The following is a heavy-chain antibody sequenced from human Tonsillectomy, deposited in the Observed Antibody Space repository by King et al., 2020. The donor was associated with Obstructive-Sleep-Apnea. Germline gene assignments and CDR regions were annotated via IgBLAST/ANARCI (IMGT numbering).Heavy chain of an antibody. J-gene: IGHJ4*02. CDR2: IYYSGST. CDR3: ASYDILTVSIDY. CDR1: GGSISSGGYS. D-gene: IGHD3-9*01. Sequence: VQLQESGPGLVKPSQTLSLTCAVSGGSISSGGYSWSWIRQPPGKGLEWMGYIYYSGSTYYNPSLKSRVTISVDTSKNQFSLKLSSVTAADTAVYYCASYDILTVSIDYWGQGTLVTVSS. V-gene: IGHV4-30-4*07.